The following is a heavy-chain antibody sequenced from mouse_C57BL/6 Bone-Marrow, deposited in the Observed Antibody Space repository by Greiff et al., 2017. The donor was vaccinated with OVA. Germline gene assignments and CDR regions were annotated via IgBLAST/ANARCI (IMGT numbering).Heavy chain of an antibody. CDR1: GYTFTSYG. J-gene: IGHJ2*01. Sequence: VQLKESGAELVRPGSSVKMSCKTSGYTFTSYGINWVKQRPGQGLEWIGYIYIGNGYTAYNEKFKGKATLTSDTSSSTAYMQLSSLTSEDSAIYFCARNPFDYWGQGTTLTVSS. V-gene: IGHV1-58*01. CDR2: IYIGNGYT. CDR3: ARNPFDY.